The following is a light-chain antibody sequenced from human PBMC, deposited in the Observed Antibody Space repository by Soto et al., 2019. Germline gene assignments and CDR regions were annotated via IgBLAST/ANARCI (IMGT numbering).Light chain of an antibody. CDR3: QHYNNYPIP. CDR1: QSISSW. J-gene: IGKJ5*01. CDR2: KAS. V-gene: IGKV1-5*03. Sequence: DIQMTQSPSTLSASVGDRVTITCRASQSISSWLAWYQQKPGNAPKLLIYKASSLETGVPSRFSGSGSGTEFPLTISSLQPDDFANYYCQHYNNYPIPFGQGTRLEIK.